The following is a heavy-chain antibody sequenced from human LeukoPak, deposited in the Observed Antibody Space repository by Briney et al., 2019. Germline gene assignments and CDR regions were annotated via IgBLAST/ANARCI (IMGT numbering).Heavy chain of an antibody. CDR3: ARGQSGHNTAMDY. V-gene: IGHV1-18*01. Sequence: ASVKVSCKASGYTFTSYGISWVRQAPGQGLEWMGWISAYNGNTNYAQKLQGRVTMTRDTSTSTVYMELSSLRSEDTAVYYCARGQSGHNTAMDYWGQGTLVTVSS. D-gene: IGHD5-18*01. CDR1: GYTFTSYG. CDR2: ISAYNGNT. J-gene: IGHJ4*02.